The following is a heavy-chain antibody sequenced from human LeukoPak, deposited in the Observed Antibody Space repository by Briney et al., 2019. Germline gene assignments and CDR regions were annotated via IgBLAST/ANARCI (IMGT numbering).Heavy chain of an antibody. D-gene: IGHD6-13*01. CDR2: INPSGGST. CDR3: ASDRPIAAAGFDY. Sequence: ASVKVSCKASGYTFTSYYMHWVRQAPGQGLEWRGIINPSGGSTSYAQKFQGRVTMTRDTSTSTVYMELSSLRSEDTAVYYCASDRPIAAAGFDYWGQGTLVTVSS. CDR1: GYTFTSYY. V-gene: IGHV1-46*01. J-gene: IGHJ4*02.